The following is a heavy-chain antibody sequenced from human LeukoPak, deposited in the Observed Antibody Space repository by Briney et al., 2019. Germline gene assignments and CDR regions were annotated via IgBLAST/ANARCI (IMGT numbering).Heavy chain of an antibody. D-gene: IGHD3-10*01. V-gene: IGHV3-23*01. CDR1: GFTFSNYW. CDR2: ISDSGGST. J-gene: IGHJ4*02. CDR3: AKRGVVIRVILVGFHKQAYYFDS. Sequence: PGGSLRLSCAASGFTFSNYWMHWVRQAPGKGLEWVAGISDSGGSTNYADSVKGRFTISRDNAKNTLYLQMNSLRAEDTAVYFCAKRGVVIRVILVGFHKQAYYFDSWGQGALVTVSS.